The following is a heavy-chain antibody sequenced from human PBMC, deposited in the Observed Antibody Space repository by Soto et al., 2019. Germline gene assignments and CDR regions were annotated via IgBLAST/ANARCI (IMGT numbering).Heavy chain of an antibody. V-gene: IGHV1-3*01. CDR2: INAGNGNT. CDR3: ARAIAAAAFGP. CDR1: GYTFTSYA. D-gene: IGHD6-13*01. Sequence: ASVKVSCKASGYTFTSYAMHWVRQAPGQRLEWMGWINAGNGNTKYSQKFQGRVTITRDTSASTAYMELSGLRSEDTAVYYCARAIAAAAFGPWGQGTLVTVSS. J-gene: IGHJ5*02.